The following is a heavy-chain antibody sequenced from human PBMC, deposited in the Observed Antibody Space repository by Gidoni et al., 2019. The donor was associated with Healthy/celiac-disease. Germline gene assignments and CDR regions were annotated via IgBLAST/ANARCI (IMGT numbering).Heavy chain of an antibody. V-gene: IGHV3-15*01. J-gene: IGHJ6*04. CDR2: IKSKTDGGTT. D-gene: IGHD3-3*01. CDR1: GFTFSNDW. CDR3: TTESYYDFWSGYYSMDV. Sequence: EVQLVESGGGLVKPGGSLRLSCAASGFTFSNDWMSWVRQAPGKGLEWVGRIKSKTDGGTTDYAAPVKGRFTISRDDSKNTLYLQMNSLKTEDTAVYYCTTESYYDFWSGYYSMDVWGKGTTVTVSS.